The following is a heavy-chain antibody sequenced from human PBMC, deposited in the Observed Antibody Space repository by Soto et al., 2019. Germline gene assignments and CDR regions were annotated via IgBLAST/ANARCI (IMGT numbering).Heavy chain of an antibody. D-gene: IGHD4-17*01. Sequence: ASVKVSCKASGGTFSSYAISWVRQAPGQGLEWMGGIIPIFGTANYAQKFQGRVTITADESTSTAYMELSSLRSEDTAVYYCARDRATVVTPGLNWFDPWGQGTLVTVSS. J-gene: IGHJ5*02. V-gene: IGHV1-69*13. CDR3: ARDRATVVTPGLNWFDP. CDR2: IIPIFGTA. CDR1: GGTFSSYA.